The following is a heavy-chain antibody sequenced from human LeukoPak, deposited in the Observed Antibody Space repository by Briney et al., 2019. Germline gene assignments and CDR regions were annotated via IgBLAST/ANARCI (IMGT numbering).Heavy chain of an antibody. CDR1: GFTHSSYE. Sequence: GGGLRLSCAASGFTHSSYEMNWVRQAPGKGVAGVSYISSRCSTIYFADTVKGPLTISRDNAKNSLYLQMNSVRAEDTAAYYCASHYYDSSGYYYGVDYWGQGTLVTVPS. V-gene: IGHV3-48*03. J-gene: IGHJ4*02. CDR3: ASHYYDSSGYYYGVDY. CDR2: ISSRCSTI. D-gene: IGHD3-22*01.